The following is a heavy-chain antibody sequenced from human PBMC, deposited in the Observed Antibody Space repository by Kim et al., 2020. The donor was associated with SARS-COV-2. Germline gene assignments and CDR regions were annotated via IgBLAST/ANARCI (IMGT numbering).Heavy chain of an antibody. V-gene: IGHV1-46*01. Sequence: NFKGRITMTRATSTSTVYMELRSLRSEDTAVYYCARDRDLIVATSRGLDVWGQGTMVTVSS. CDR3: ARDRDLIVATSRGLDV. J-gene: IGHJ6*02. D-gene: IGHD5-12*01.